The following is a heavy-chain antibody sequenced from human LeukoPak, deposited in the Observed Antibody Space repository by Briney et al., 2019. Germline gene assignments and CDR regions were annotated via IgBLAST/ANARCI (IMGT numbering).Heavy chain of an antibody. V-gene: IGHV4-4*09. CDR3: VVSPNQDFFDY. J-gene: IGHJ4*02. CDR1: GISINSHY. Sequence: KPSETLSLTCTVSGISINSHYLNWIRQPPGKGLEGIVHIYGSGRTNYNPSLKSRVTMSVDTSKRQFSLNLKSLTAADTAVYYCVVSPNQDFFDYWGQGPLVTVSS. CDR2: IYGSGRT.